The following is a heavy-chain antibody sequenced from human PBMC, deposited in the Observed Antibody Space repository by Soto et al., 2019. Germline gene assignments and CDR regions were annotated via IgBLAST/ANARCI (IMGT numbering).Heavy chain of an antibody. V-gene: IGHV1-18*01. D-gene: IGHD3-22*01. J-gene: IGHJ5*02. Sequence: WVRQAPGQGLEWMGWISPYNGNTIYAQNLQGRLTMTTDTSTSTAYMELRSLRSDDTAVYFCARERSPYYDTNGRYSGNWFDPWGQGTLVTVSS. CDR3: ARERSPYYDTNGRYSGNWFDP. CDR2: ISPYNGNT.